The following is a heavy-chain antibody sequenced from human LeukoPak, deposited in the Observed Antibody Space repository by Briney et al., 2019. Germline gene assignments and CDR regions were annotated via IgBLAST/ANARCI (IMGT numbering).Heavy chain of an antibody. J-gene: IGHJ6*02. CDR1: GYTFTSYG. Sequence: ASVKVSCKASGYTFTSYGISWVRQAPGQGLEWMAWISANNGNTKFVQKFQGRVTMTTDTSRSTAYMELRSLRSDDTAVYYCARDPPIVVGLAAEYYGMDVWGQGTTVTVSS. D-gene: IGHD2-2*01. CDR2: ISANNGNT. CDR3: ARDPPIVVGLAAEYYGMDV. V-gene: IGHV1-18*01.